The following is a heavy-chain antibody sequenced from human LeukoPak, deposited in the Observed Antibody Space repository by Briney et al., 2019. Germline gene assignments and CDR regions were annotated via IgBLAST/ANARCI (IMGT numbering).Heavy chain of an antibody. CDR2: IIPIFGTT. Sequence: SVKVSCKASGGTFSSYAISWVRQAPGQGLEWMGRIIPIFGTTNYARKFRARVTITTDESTSTAYMELSSLRSEDRAIYYCAITIDGFQLLSYFDYWGQGTQVTVSS. D-gene: IGHD3-10*01. CDR3: AITIDGFQLLSYFDY. CDR1: GGTFSSYA. V-gene: IGHV1-69*05. J-gene: IGHJ4*02.